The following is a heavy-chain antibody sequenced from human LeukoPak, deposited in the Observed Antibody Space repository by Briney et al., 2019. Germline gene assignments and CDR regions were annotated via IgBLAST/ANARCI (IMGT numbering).Heavy chain of an antibody. CDR1: GFTVSSSY. J-gene: IGHJ4*02. Sequence: GGSLRLSCAASGFTVSSSYMTWVRQAPGKGLEWVSVIYSGGSTYYADSVKGRLTISRDNSKNTLFLQMNSLRAEDTAVYYCARNFALDYWGQGTLVTVSS. CDR2: IYSGGST. CDR3: ARNFALDY. V-gene: IGHV3-53*01.